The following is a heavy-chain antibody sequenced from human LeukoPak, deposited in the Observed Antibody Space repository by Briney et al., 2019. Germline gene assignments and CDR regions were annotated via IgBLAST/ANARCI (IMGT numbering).Heavy chain of an antibody. J-gene: IGHJ4*02. Sequence: ASVKVSCKASGYTFTGYYMHWVRQAPGQGLEWLRWINPNSGGTNYAQKFQGRVTMTRDTSISTAYMEVSRLRSDDTAVYYCATPGGLDSNYVFDYWGQGTLVTVSS. CDR3: ATPGGLDSNYVFDY. V-gene: IGHV1-2*02. CDR2: INPNSGGT. D-gene: IGHD4-11*01. CDR1: GYTFTGYY.